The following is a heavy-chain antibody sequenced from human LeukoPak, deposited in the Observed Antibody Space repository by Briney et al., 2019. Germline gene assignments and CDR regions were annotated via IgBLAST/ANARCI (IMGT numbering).Heavy chain of an antibody. CDR2: IYYSGST. V-gene: IGHV4-59*01. CDR1: GGSISSYY. CDR3: ARTLYYYDSSGAYQVANWFDP. Sequence: SETLSLTCTVSGGSISSYYWSWIRQPPGKGLEWIGYIYYSGSTNYNPSLKSRVTISVDTSKNQFSLKLSSVTAADTAVYYCARTLYYYDSSGAYQVANWFDPWGQGTLVTVSS. J-gene: IGHJ5*02. D-gene: IGHD3-22*01.